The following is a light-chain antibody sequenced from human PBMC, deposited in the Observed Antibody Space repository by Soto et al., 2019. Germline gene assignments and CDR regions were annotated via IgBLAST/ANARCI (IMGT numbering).Light chain of an antibody. V-gene: IGKV4-1*01. J-gene: IGKJ4*01. CDR1: QSFLASSNNKNL. CDR2: GAS. Sequence: DIVMTQSPDSLAMSLGERATINCKSSQSFLASSNNKNLLAWYQKKPGQPPKLLIYGASTRESGVPDRFRGSGSGTDFTLTISSLQAEDVAVYYCHQYYSSLLTFGGGTNVEIK. CDR3: HQYYSSLLT.